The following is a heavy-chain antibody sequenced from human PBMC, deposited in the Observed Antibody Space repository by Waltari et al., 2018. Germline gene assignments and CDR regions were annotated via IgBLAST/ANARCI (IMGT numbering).Heavy chain of an antibody. CDR1: GFTFSSYA. Sequence: EVQLLESGGGLVQPGGSLRLSCAASGFTFSSYAMSWVRQAPGKGLEWVSAISGSGGKTYYADAVKGRFTISRDNSKNTLYLQMNSLRAEDTAVYYCAKKLAAAQNTNFDYWGQGTLVTVSS. V-gene: IGHV3-23*01. CDR3: AKKLAAAQNTNFDY. D-gene: IGHD6-13*01. J-gene: IGHJ4*02. CDR2: ISGSGGKT.